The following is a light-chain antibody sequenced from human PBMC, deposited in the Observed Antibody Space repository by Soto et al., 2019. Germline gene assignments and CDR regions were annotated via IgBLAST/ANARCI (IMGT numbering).Light chain of an antibody. CDR3: QSYDSSLSGWV. CDR1: SFNIGASSD. V-gene: IGLV1-40*01. J-gene: IGLJ3*02. Sequence: QSVLTQPPSVSGAPGQRVTISCTGSSFNIGASSDVHWYQQLPGTAPKLLIYGNSNRPSGVPDRFSGSKSGTSASLAITGLQAEDEADYYCQSYDSSLSGWVFGGGTKVTVL. CDR2: GNS.